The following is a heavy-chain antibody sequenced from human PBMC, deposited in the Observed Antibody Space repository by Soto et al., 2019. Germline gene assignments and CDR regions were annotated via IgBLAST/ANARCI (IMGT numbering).Heavy chain of an antibody. V-gene: IGHV4-30-4*01. Sequence: QVQLQESGPGLVRPSQTLSLTFTVSGGSISSDHYHWTWIRQTPGKGLEWIVYIHYSGSVYYNPSLQSRATMSVDTSKNLFSLKLSSVTAADTAVYFCVREDDGGDRDYYGLDVWGQGTTVTVSS. CDR1: GGSISSDHYH. J-gene: IGHJ6*02. D-gene: IGHD4-17*01. CDR2: IHYSGSV. CDR3: VREDDGGDRDYYGLDV.